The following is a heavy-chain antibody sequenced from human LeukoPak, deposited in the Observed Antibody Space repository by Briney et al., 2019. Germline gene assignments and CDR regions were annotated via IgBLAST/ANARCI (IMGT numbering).Heavy chain of an antibody. Sequence: GASVKVSCKASGGIFNNYAISWVRQAPGQGLEWMGAFTPLFGTTKYAQKFQGRVTLSADESTLTAYMELSSLRSEDTALYFCARDDSGTYSHFDYWGQGTLITVSS. CDR1: GGIFNNYA. J-gene: IGHJ4*02. D-gene: IGHD1-26*01. CDR2: FTPLFGTT. CDR3: ARDDSGTYSHFDY. V-gene: IGHV1-69*13.